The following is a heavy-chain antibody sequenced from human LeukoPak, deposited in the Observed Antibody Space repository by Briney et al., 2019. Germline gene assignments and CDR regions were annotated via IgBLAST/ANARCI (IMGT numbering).Heavy chain of an antibody. CDR2: IYTSGST. D-gene: IGHD5-18*01. CDR1: GGSISSGSYY. J-gene: IGHJ4*02. CDR3: ARVGGYSHKD. Sequence: SQTLSLTCTVSGGSISSGSYYWSWIRQPAGKGLEWIGRIYTSGSTNYNPSLKSRVTISVDTSKNQFSLKLSSVTAADTAVYYCARVGGYSHKDWGQGNLVTVSS. V-gene: IGHV4-61*02.